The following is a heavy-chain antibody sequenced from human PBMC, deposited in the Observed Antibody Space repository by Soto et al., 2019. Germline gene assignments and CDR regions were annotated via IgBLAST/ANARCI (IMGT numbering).Heavy chain of an antibody. CDR3: TRGDSYPTSSLALDYGMDV. Sequence: GGSLRLSCAASGFSFVNYAMNWVRQAPGKGLEWVSGLSGSGTSTYYADSVKGRFTISRDNSRDTLFLQMNSLTADDTAVYYCTRGDSYPTSSLALDYGMDVWGQGTTVTVSS. CDR2: LSGSGTST. D-gene: IGHD2-2*01. V-gene: IGHV3-23*01. J-gene: IGHJ6*02. CDR1: GFSFVNYA.